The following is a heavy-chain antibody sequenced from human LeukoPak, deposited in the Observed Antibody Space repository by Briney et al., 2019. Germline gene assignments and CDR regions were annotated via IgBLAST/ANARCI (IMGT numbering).Heavy chain of an antibody. CDR3: AKGGHDFNPFYW. CDR1: GFTFSSNA. D-gene: IGHD2-21*02. J-gene: IGHJ4*02. CDR2: IKGGGGDP. V-gene: IGHV3-23*01. Sequence: GGSLRLSCAASGFTFSSNAMGWVRQAPGKGLEWASSIKGGGGDPFYADSVKGRFTISRDNSKNTPFLQLNSLRAEDTAVYYCAKGGHDFNPFYWWGQGTLVTVSS.